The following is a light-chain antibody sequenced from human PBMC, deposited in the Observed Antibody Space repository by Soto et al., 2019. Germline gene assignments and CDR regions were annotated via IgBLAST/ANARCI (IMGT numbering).Light chain of an antibody. V-gene: IGKV1-5*03. J-gene: IGKJ1*01. CDR1: QSINSW. Sequence: DIQMTQSPSTLSASVGDRVTITCRASQSINSWLAWYQQKPGKAPKVLIYKASSLESGVPSRFSGSGSGTEFTLTISSLQPDDFATYYCQQYHTYSRTFGQGTKVEIK. CDR2: KAS. CDR3: QQYHTYSRT.